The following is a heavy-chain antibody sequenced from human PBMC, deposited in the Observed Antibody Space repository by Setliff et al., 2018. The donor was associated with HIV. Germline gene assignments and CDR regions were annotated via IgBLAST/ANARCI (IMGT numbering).Heavy chain of an antibody. J-gene: IGHJ5*02. CDR2: IIPILGAT. Sequence: SVKVSCKASGGTFSNFAISWVRQAPGQVLEWMGGIIPILGATNYAPKFHGRATIIADDSTSTAYMELSSLRSEDTAVYYCARLLGSDSRPYIPGHWFDPWGQGTLVTVSS. CDR1: GGTFSNFA. CDR3: ARLLGSDSRPYIPGHWFDP. V-gene: IGHV1-69*13. D-gene: IGHD3-22*01.